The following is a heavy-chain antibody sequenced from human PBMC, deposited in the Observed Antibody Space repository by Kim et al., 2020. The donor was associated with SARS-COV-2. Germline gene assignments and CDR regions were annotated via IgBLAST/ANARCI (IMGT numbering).Heavy chain of an antibody. J-gene: IGHJ4*02. V-gene: IGHV3-74*01. CDR2: DGTTI. Sequence: DGTTIQYADSVKGRFTISRDNAKNTLYLQMSSLRAEDTAVYYCVRSVDYWGQGTLVTVSS. CDR3: VRSVDY.